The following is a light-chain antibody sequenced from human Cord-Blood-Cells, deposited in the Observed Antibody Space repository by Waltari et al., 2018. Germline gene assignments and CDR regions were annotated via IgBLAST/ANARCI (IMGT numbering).Light chain of an antibody. J-gene: IGLJ3*02. V-gene: IGLV2-14*01. CDR1: SSDVGGYNY. Sequence: QSALTQPASVSGSPGQSFTISCTGTSSDVGGYNYVSWYQQHPGKAPKLMIYDVSNRPAGVSNRFSGSKSGNTASLTFSGLQAEDEADYYCSSYTSSSTWVFGGGTKLTVL. CDR2: DVS. CDR3: SSYTSSSTWV.